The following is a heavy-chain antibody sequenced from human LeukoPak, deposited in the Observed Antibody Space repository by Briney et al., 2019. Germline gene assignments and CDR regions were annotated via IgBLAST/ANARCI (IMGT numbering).Heavy chain of an antibody. Sequence: PEGSLRLSRAASGFTFSDYWMHWVRQAPGKGLMWVSTIDLAGVYTTYADSVKGRFTISRDNAKDTLYLQMISLRAEDTAVYYCASGNSHAFDIWGQGTMVTVSS. J-gene: IGHJ3*02. V-gene: IGHV3-74*01. CDR1: GFTFSDYW. CDR3: ASGNSHAFDI. CDR2: IDLAGVYT.